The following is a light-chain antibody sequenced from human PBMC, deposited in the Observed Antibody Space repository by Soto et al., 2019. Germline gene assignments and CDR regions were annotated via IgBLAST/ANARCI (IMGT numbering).Light chain of an antibody. CDR1: QSISSW. Sequence: DIQMTQSPSTLSASVGDRVTITCRASQSISSWLAWYQQKPGKAPKLLIYKASSLESGVPSRFSGSGSGTEFTLTISSLQPDDSATYYCQQYNSSPLTFGGGTKVDIK. CDR2: KAS. V-gene: IGKV1-5*03. CDR3: QQYNSSPLT. J-gene: IGKJ4*01.